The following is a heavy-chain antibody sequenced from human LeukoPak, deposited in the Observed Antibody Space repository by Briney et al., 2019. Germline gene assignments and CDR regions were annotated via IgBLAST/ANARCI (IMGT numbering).Heavy chain of an antibody. J-gene: IGHJ6*03. CDR3: TRHVAGGSAQYYYYYMDV. V-gene: IGHV4-30-4*08. CDR1: GGSISSGDYY. D-gene: IGHD6-19*01. CDR2: IYYSGST. Sequence: PSETLSLTCTVSGGSISSGDYYWSWIRQPPGKGLEWIGYIYYSGSTYYNPSLKSRVTISVDTSKNQFSLKLSSVTAADPAVYYCTRHVAGGSAQYYYYYMDVWGEGTMVTVSS.